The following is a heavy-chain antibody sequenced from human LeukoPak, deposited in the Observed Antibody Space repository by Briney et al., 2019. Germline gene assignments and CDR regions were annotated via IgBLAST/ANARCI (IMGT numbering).Heavy chain of an antibody. CDR3: ARDRRELGRCSNIPGGRCYYYGTDV. Sequence: GGSLRLSCEASGFMFSIYAMHWVRQAPGKGLEWVAVISYDESNKYYADSLKARFTISRDSSKNTLFLQMNSLRAEDTAVYYCARDRRELGRCSNIPGGRCYYYGTDVWGQGTTVTVSS. J-gene: IGHJ6*02. V-gene: IGHV3-30*04. CDR1: GFMFSIYA. CDR2: ISYDESNK. D-gene: IGHD2-2*01.